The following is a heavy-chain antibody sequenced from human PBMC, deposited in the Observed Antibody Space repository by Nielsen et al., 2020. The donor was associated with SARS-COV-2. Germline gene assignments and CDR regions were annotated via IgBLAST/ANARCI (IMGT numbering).Heavy chain of an antibody. CDR1: GFTFSSYG. CDR3: ASDSNSYNYYYYYGMDV. V-gene: IGHV3-30*03. D-gene: IGHD2-2*01. Sequence: GGSLRLSCAASGFTFSSYGMHWVRQAPSKGLEWVAVISYDGSNKYYADSVKGRFTISRDNSKNTLNLQMNSLRAEDTSVYYCASDSNSYNYYYYYGMDVWGQGTTVTVSS. CDR2: ISYDGSNK. J-gene: IGHJ6*02.